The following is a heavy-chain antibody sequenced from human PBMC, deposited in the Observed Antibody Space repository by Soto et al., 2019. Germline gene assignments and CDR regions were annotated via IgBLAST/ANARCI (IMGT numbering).Heavy chain of an antibody. J-gene: IGHJ4*02. Sequence: SETLSLTCTVSGGSISSSSYSWGWIRQPPGKGLEWIGSIYSSEYTDYNPSLKSRVTISVDMSRDQFSLQLKSVTAADTAVYYCARHRDYDILTNYRKYYFDYWGQGALVTVSS. CDR3: ARHRDYDILTNYRKYYFDY. CDR1: GGSISSSSYS. V-gene: IGHV4-39*01. D-gene: IGHD3-9*01. CDR2: IYSSEYT.